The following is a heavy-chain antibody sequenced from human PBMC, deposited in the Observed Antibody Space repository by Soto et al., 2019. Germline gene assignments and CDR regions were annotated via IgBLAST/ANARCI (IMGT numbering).Heavy chain of an antibody. CDR3: AREGYDILTGYPNNWFDP. J-gene: IGHJ5*02. Sequence: ASVKVSCKASGYTFTSYVISWVRQAPGQGLEWMGWINAYNGNTNYVQKLQGRVTMTTDTFTSTAYMELRSLRSDDTAVYYCAREGYDILTGYPNNWFDPWGQGTLVTVSS. D-gene: IGHD3-9*01. CDR2: INAYNGNT. CDR1: GYTFTSYV. V-gene: IGHV1-18*01.